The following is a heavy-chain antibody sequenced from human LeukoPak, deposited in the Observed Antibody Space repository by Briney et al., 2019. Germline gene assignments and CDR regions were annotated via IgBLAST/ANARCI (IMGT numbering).Heavy chain of an antibody. CDR3: ARFRVRGARNSQTQLRAFDI. J-gene: IGHJ3*02. Sequence: SETLSLTCTVSGGSISSYYWSWIRQPPGKGLEWFGYIYYSGSTNYNPSLKSRVTISVDTSKNQFSLKLSSVTAADTAVYYCARFRVRGARNSQTQLRAFDIWGQGTMVTVSS. CDR2: IYYSGST. V-gene: IGHV4-59*01. D-gene: IGHD3-10*02. CDR1: GGSISSYY.